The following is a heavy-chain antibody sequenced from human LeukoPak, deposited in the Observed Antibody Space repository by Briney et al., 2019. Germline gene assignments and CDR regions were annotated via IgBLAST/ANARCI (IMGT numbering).Heavy chain of an antibody. D-gene: IGHD4-17*01. CDR1: GLTGSHNY. CDR3: IVFGDSNH. J-gene: IGHJ5*02. V-gene: IGHV3-53*01. CDR2: IHTSGDT. Sequence: GGSLRLSCAASGLTGSHNYVNWVRQAPGKGLEWVSAIHTSGDTCYADSVKGRFTISRDTSKNTLYLQINSLRVEDTAVYYCIVFGDSNHWGQGTLVTVSS.